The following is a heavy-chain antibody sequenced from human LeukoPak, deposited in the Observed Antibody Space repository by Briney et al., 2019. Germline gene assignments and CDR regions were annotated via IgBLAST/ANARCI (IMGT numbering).Heavy chain of an antibody. CDR3: AASGVPASSGRIGY. CDR1: GFTFSNYW. Sequence: PGGSLRLSCAASGFTFSNYWMFWVRQVPEKGLAWVSRINSDGSSTNYADFVKGRFTISRDNAKNTLYLQMNSLRADDTAVYYCAASGVPASSGRIGYWGQGTLVTVSS. D-gene: IGHD3-10*01. V-gene: IGHV3-74*01. CDR2: INSDGSST. J-gene: IGHJ4*02.